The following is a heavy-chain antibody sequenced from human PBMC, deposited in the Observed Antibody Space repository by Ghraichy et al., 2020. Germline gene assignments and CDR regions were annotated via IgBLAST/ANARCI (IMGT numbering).Heavy chain of an antibody. D-gene: IGHD4-17*01. CDR2: MNPNCGNT. J-gene: IGHJ3*02. V-gene: IGHV1-8*01. Sequence: ASVKVSCKASGYTFTSYDINWVRQATGQGLEWMGWMNPNCGNTGYAQKFQGRVTMTRNTSISTAYMELSSLRSEDTAVYYCARGGYGDYGLDAFDIWGQGTMVTVSS. CDR3: ARGGYGDYGLDAFDI. CDR1: GYTFTSYD.